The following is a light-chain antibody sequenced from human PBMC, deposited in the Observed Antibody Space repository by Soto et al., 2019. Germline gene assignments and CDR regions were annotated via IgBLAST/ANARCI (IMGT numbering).Light chain of an antibody. CDR3: QSYDSSLSGPNWV. J-gene: IGLJ3*02. Sequence: QSVLTQPPSVSGAPGQRVTISCTGSSSNIGAGYDVHWYQQRPGTAPKLLIFGNINRPSGVPDRFSGSKSGTSASLAITGLQAEDEGDYYCQSYDSSLSGPNWVFGGGTKVTVL. V-gene: IGLV1-40*01. CDR1: SSNIGAGYD. CDR2: GNI.